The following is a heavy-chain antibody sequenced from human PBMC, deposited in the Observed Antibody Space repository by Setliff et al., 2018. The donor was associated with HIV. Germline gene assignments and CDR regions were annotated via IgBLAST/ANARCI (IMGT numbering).Heavy chain of an antibody. CDR2: FYTSGTT. CDR3: ARYGHGVGATALDAFDI. CDR1: GGSLSSGSHY. Sequence: SETLSLTCSVSGGSLSSGSHYCTWLRQAAGKGLEWIGHFYTSGTTNYNPSLESRVTISVDTSKNQFSLKLRSVTAADAAVYYCARYGHGVGATALDAFDIWGQGTMVTVSS. J-gene: IGHJ3*02. D-gene: IGHD1-26*01. V-gene: IGHV4-61*09.